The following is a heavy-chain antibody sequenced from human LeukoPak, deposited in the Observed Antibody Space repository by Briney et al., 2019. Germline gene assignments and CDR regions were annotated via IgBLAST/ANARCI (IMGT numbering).Heavy chain of an antibody. Sequence: GGSLRLSCAASGFTFSSYGMQWVRQAPGKGLEWVAVISHDGTVQHYADSVKGRFTISRDNSDNTLYLQMNSLRDEDTAMYYCAKEGTAMASSYFDYWGQGTLITVSS. CDR2: ISHDGTVQ. CDR3: AKEGTAMASSYFDY. D-gene: IGHD5-18*01. V-gene: IGHV3-30*18. CDR1: GFTFSSYG. J-gene: IGHJ4*02.